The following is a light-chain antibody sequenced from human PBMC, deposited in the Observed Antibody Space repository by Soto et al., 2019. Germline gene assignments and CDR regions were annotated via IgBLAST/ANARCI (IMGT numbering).Light chain of an antibody. CDR3: NSYAGSNFVV. V-gene: IGLV2-8*01. Sequence: QSVLTQPPSASGSLGQSVTISCTGTSSDVGGYNFVSWYQQHPGKAPKLLISEVIKRPPGVPDRFSGSKSGNTASLTVSGLQAEDEGDYYCNSYAGSNFVVFGGGTKVTVL. J-gene: IGLJ2*01. CDR1: SSDVGGYNF. CDR2: EVI.